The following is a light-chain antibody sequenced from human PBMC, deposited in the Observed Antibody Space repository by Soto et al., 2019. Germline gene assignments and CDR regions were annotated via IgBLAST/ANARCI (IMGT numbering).Light chain of an antibody. CDR1: SSDVGGYNF. CDR3: SSYAGSNIVV. CDR2: DVT. V-gene: IGLV2-11*01. Sequence: QSALTQPRSVSGSPGQSVTISCTGTSSDVGGYNFVSWYQQFPGKAPKLIIYDVTKRPSGVPDRFSGSKSGNTASLTISGLQAEDEADYYCSSYAGSNIVVFGGGTKLTVL. J-gene: IGLJ2*01.